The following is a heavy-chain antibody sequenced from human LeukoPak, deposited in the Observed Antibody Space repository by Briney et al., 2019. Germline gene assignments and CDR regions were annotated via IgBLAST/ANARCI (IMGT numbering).Heavy chain of an antibody. CDR3: ARDSGRVVPAAPDAPGWFDP. CDR1: GFTFSSYS. J-gene: IGHJ5*02. Sequence: GGSLRLSCAPSGFTFSSYSMHWVRQAPGKGLEWVSSISSSRSYIYYAGSVKGRFTIIRDNAKNSLYLQMNSLRAEDTAVYYCARDSGRVVPAAPDAPGWFDPWGQGTLVTVSS. D-gene: IGHD2-2*01. V-gene: IGHV3-21*01. CDR2: ISSSRSYI.